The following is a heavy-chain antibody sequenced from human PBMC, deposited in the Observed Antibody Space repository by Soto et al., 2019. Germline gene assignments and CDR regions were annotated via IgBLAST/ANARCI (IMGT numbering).Heavy chain of an antibody. Sequence: QVQLVESGGGVVQPGRSLRLSCAASGFTFSSYGMHWVRQAPGKGLEWVAVIWYDGSNKYYADSVKGRFTISRDNSKNTLYLQMNSLRAEDTAVHYCARDPPDDYGDHFDYWGQGTLVTVSS. CDR1: GFTFSSYG. CDR3: ARDPPDDYGDHFDY. CDR2: IWYDGSNK. J-gene: IGHJ4*02. D-gene: IGHD4-17*01. V-gene: IGHV3-33*01.